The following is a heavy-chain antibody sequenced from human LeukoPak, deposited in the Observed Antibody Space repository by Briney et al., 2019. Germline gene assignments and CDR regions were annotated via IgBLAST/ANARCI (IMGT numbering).Heavy chain of an antibody. Sequence: PGGSLRLSCAASGFTFDDYGMSWVRQAPGKGLEWVSGINWNGGTTGYADSVKGRFTISRDNAKNSLYLQMNSLRAEDTAVYYCAELGITMIGGVWGKGTTVTISS. CDR2: INWNGGTT. J-gene: IGHJ6*04. CDR3: AELGITMIGGV. CDR1: GFTFDDYG. V-gene: IGHV3-20*04. D-gene: IGHD3-10*02.